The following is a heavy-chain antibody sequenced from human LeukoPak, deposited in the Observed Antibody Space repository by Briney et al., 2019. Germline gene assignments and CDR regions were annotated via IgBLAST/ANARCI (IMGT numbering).Heavy chain of an antibody. CDR1: GFTLSSHW. Sequence: GGSLRLSCAASGFTLSSHWVNWVRQAPGKGLEWVAIMKQDGSDQYYVDSVKGRFTISRDNDKNSLYLQMNSLRAEDTAVYYCAKSSGWFFDYRGQGTLVTVSS. D-gene: IGHD6-19*01. J-gene: IGHJ4*02. CDR3: AKSSGWFFDY. CDR2: MKQDGSDQ. V-gene: IGHV3-7*02.